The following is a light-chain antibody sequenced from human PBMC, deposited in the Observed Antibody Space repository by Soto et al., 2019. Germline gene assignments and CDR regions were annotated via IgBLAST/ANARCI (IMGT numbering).Light chain of an antibody. CDR1: ESVSSTS. CDR2: GVS. CDR3: QQYDNSVWT. Sequence: EIVLTQSPGTLSLSPGERATLSCRASESVSSTSLAWYQQKPGQAPRLLMYGVSSRATGIPDRFSGSGSGTDFTLTINRLEPEDFAVYFCQQYDNSVWTFGQGTKVETK. J-gene: IGKJ1*01. V-gene: IGKV3-20*01.